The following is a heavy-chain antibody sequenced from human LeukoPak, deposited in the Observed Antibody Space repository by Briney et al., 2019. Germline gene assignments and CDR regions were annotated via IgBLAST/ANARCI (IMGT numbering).Heavy chain of an antibody. CDR1: GFTFSSYA. J-gene: IGHJ3*02. V-gene: IGHV3-23*01. Sequence: GGSLRLSCAASGFTFSSYAMSWVRQAPGKGMEWVSAISGSGGSTYYADSVKGRFTISRDNAENSLYLQMNSLRAEDTAVYYCARLIYTTSWPNAFDIWGRGTMVTVSS. CDR2: ISGSGGST. D-gene: IGHD3-16*01. CDR3: ARLIYTTSWPNAFDI.